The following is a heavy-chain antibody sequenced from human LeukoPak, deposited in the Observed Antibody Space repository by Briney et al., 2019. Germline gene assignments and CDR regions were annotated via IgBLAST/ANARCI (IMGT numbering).Heavy chain of an antibody. CDR1: GFTFSSYE. V-gene: IGHV3-48*03. CDR2: ISSSGSTI. D-gene: IGHD1-26*01. Sequence: GGSLRLSCAASGFTFSSYEMNWVRQAPGKGLEWVSYISSSGSTIYYADSVKGRFTISRDNAKNSLYLQMNSLRAEDTAVYYCARGGSYLCAFDIWGQGTMVTVSS. J-gene: IGHJ3*02. CDR3: ARGGSYLCAFDI.